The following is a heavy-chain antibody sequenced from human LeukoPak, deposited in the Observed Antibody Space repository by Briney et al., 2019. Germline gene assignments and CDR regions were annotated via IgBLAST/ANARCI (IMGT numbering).Heavy chain of an antibody. V-gene: IGHV3-30-3*01. J-gene: IGHJ3*02. CDR3: ARAGIAAAGDAFDI. Sequence: PGGSLRLSCAASGFTFSNYTMHWVRQAPGKGLEWVAVISFAGSNKYYADSVKGRFTISRDNSKNTLYLQMNSLRAEDTAVYYCARAGIAAAGDAFDIWGQGTMVTVSS. CDR2: ISFAGSNK. D-gene: IGHD6-13*01. CDR1: GFTFSNYT.